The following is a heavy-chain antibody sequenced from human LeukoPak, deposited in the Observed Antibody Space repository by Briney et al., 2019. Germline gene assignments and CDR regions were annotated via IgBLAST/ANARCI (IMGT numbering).Heavy chain of an antibody. CDR1: GFTFSSYS. V-gene: IGHV3-48*01. CDR3: AREPPRESDAYYYTTDAYHI. CDR2: ISSSSSTI. D-gene: IGHD3-22*01. J-gene: IGHJ3*02. Sequence: GGSLRLSCAASGFTFSSYSMIWVRQAPGKGLEWVSYISSSSSTIYYADSVKGRFTISRDNAKNSLYLQMNSLRAEDTAMYYCAREPPRESDAYYYTTDAYHIWGQGTMVTVSS.